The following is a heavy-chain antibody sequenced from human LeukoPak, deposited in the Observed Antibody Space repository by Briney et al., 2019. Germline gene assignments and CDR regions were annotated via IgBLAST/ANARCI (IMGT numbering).Heavy chain of an antibody. Sequence: PGGSLRLSCAASGFAFSSYGMHWVRQAPGKGLEWVASISDRGTYIYYADSVKGRFTISRDNAKNSLYLQMNSLRAEDTAVYYCASPKNYYDNSALGYWGQGTLVTVSS. CDR2: ISDRGTYI. CDR1: GFAFSSYG. V-gene: IGHV3-21*04. J-gene: IGHJ4*02. D-gene: IGHD3-22*01. CDR3: ASPKNYYDNSALGY.